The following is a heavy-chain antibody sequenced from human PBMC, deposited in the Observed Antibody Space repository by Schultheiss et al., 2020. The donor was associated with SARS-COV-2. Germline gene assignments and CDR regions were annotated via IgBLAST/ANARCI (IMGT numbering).Heavy chain of an antibody. J-gene: IGHJ6*02. CDR2: ISGSGGDT. Sequence: GGSLRLSCAASGFTVSSNYMSWVRQAPGKGLEWVLGISGSGGDTYYPYSVKGRFTISRDNSKNTLYLQMNSLRPEDTAVYYCARDSGGYSSSSGNNNYYGLDVCGQGTTVTVSS. CDR1: GFTVSSNY. D-gene: IGHD6-6*01. V-gene: IGHV3-23*01. CDR3: ARDSGGYSSSSGNNNYYGLDV.